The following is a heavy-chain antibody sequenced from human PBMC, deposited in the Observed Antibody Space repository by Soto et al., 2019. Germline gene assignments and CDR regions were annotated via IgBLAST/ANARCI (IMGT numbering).Heavy chain of an antibody. D-gene: IGHD6-13*01. Sequence: ASVKVSCKASGYTFTSYYMHWVRRAPGQGLEWMGIINPSGGSTSYAQKFQGRVTMTRDTSTSTVYMELSSLRSEDTAVYYCARDLLGGSSWSYYYGMDVWGQGTTVTVSS. CDR3: ARDLLGGSSWSYYYGMDV. CDR1: GYTFTSYY. J-gene: IGHJ6*02. CDR2: INPSGGST. V-gene: IGHV1-46*01.